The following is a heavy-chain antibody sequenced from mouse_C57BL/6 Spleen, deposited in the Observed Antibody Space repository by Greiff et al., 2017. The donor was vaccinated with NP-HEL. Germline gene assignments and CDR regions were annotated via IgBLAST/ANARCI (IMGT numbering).Heavy chain of an antibody. CDR2: ISSCGSYT. D-gene: IGHD1-1*01. CDR1: GFTFSSYG. CDR3: ARHKLPWYFDV. Sequence: EVKVVESGGDLVKPGGSLKLSCAASGFTFSSYGMSWVRQTPDKRLEWVATISSCGSYTYYPDSVKGRFTISRDNAKNTLYLHMSSLKSEDTAMYYCARHKLPWYFDVWGTGTTVTVSS. V-gene: IGHV5-6*01. J-gene: IGHJ1*03.